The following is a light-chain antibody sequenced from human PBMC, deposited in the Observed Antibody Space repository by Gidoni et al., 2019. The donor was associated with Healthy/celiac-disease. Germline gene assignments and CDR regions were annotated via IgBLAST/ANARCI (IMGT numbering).Light chain of an antibody. Sequence: DIQMTQSPSSLSASVGDRVTITCRASQSISIYLNWYQQNPGKAPKLLIYAASSLQSGVPSRFSGSGSGTDFTLTISSLQPEDFATYYCQQSYSTWTFXXXTKVEIK. V-gene: IGKV1-39*01. J-gene: IGKJ1*01. CDR3: QQSYSTWT. CDR1: QSISIY. CDR2: AAS.